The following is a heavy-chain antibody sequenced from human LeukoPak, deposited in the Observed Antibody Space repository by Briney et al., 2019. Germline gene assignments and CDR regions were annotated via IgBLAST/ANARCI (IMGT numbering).Heavy chain of an antibody. Sequence: SVKVSCKASGGTFSSYAISWVRQAPGQGLEWMGRIIPILGIANYAQKFQGRVTITADKSTSTAYMELSSLRSEDTAVYYCARGGGYNLDNYFDYWGQGTLVTVSS. J-gene: IGHJ4*02. CDR3: ARGGGYNLDNYFDY. V-gene: IGHV1-69*04. CDR2: IIPILGIA. D-gene: IGHD5-24*01. CDR1: GGTFSSYA.